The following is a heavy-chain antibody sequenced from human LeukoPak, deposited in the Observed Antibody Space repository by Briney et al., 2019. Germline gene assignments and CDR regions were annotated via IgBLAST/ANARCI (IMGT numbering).Heavy chain of an antibody. CDR2: IYHSGST. Sequence: PSETLSLTCIVSDYSISRGYYWGWIRQPPGKGLEWIGNIYHSGSTFYNPSLKSRVTISVDTSKNQFSLQLNSVTPEDTAVYYCARDGPKGLGYYYFDYWGQGTLVTVSS. CDR1: DYSISRGYY. D-gene: IGHD6-25*01. CDR3: ARDGPKGLGYYYFDY. J-gene: IGHJ4*02. V-gene: IGHV4-38-2*02.